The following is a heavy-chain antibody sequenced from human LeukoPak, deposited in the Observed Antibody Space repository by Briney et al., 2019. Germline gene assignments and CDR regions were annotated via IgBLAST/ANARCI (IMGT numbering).Heavy chain of an antibody. Sequence: GRSLRLSCVASGFTFSTYPMHWVRQAPGKGLEWVAAISYDGSNKYYADSVKGRFTISRDNSKNTLYLQMNSLRAEDTAVYYCARDWDYYDSSGYYSREGVFDYWGQGTLVTVSS. CDR3: ARDWDYYDSSGYYSREGVFDY. CDR2: ISYDGSNK. D-gene: IGHD3-22*01. V-gene: IGHV3-30*04. J-gene: IGHJ4*02. CDR1: GFTFSTYP.